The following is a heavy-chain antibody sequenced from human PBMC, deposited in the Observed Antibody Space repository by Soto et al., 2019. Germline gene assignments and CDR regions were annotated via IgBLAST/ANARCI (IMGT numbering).Heavy chain of an antibody. CDR2: IYPSDSYT. Sequence: XDSLKISREGSTYSFTSYWLSWVRQMPGKGLEWMGRIYPSDSYTNYSPSFQGHVTISADKSISTAYLQWSSLKASDTAMYYGASGIAAEWTIYCYGMDGWGQGSTVTISS. CDR3: ASGIAAEWTIYCYGMDG. J-gene: IGHJ6*02. CDR1: TYSFTSYW. D-gene: IGHD6-13*01. V-gene: IGHV5-10-1*01.